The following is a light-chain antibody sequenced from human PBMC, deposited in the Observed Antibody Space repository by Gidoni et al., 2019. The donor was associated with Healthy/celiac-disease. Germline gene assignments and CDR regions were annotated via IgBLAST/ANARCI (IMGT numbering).Light chain of an antibody. J-gene: IGKJ1*01. CDR2: DAS. V-gene: IGKV1-5*01. CDR3: QQYDSYPWT. CDR1: QSISSL. Sequence: IQMTQSPSTLSASVGDRLTITCRASQSISSLLAWYQQKPGKAPKLLIYDASSLESGVPSRFSGSGSGTEFTLTISSLEPDDFATYYCQQYDSYPWTFGQGTKVEIK.